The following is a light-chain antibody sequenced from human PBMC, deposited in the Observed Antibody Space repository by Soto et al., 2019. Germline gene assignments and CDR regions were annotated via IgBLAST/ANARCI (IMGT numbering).Light chain of an antibody. J-gene: IGKJ1*01. V-gene: IGKV3-15*01. CDR2: GAS. CDR3: QQYKNGWA. Sequence: EIVMTQSPATLSVSPGERATLSCRASQSVGSNLAWYQQKAGQAPRLLIYGASTRATGIPARFIGGGSGTEFTLNISSLQSEDFAVYYCQQYKNGWAFGQGTKVDIX. CDR1: QSVGSN.